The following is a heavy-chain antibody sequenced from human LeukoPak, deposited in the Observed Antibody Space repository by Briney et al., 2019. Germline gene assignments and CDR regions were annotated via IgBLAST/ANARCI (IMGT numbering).Heavy chain of an antibody. Sequence: GGSLRLSCAASGFTFSSYAMSWVRQALGKGLEWVATIRSYSSYIHYGDSVKGRFTISRDDAEKSVHLQMNNLRVEDTAVYFCARFSEVYYYVDVWGTGTTVTVSS. CDR3: ARFSEVYYYVDV. V-gene: IGHV3-21*01. CDR1: GFTFSSYA. J-gene: IGHJ6*03. D-gene: IGHD2/OR15-2a*01. CDR2: IRSYSSYI.